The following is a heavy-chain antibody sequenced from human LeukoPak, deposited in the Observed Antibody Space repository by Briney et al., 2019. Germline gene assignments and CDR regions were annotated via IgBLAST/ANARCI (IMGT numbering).Heavy chain of an antibody. V-gene: IGHV3-48*04. Sequence: GGSLRLSCAASGFTFSTYSMNWVRQAPGKGLEWVSYIDTGTSTIYYADSVKGRFTISRDNAKNSLYLQMNSLRAEDMALYYCAKDIGVGPIEGTQNAFDIWGQGTMVTVSS. CDR3: AKDIGVGPIEGTQNAFDI. CDR1: GFTFSTYS. CDR2: IDTGTSTI. D-gene: IGHD1-26*01. J-gene: IGHJ3*02.